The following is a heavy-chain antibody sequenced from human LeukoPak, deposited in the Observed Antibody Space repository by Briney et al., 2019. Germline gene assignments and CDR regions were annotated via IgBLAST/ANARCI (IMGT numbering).Heavy chain of an antibody. CDR2: ISSSSSYI. V-gene: IGHV3-21*01. CDR3: ARVGAIDAFDI. D-gene: IGHD1-26*01. Sequence: GGSLRLSCAASGFTFSSYSMNWVRQAPGKGLEWVSSISSSSSYIYYADSVKGRFTISRDNAKNSLYLQMNSLRAEDTAVYYCARVGAIDAFDIWGQGTMVTVSS. J-gene: IGHJ3*02. CDR1: GFTFSSYS.